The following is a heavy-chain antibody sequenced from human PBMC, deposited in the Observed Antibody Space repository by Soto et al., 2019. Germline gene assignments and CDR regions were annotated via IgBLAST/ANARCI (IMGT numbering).Heavy chain of an antibody. D-gene: IGHD2-15*01. CDR3: ARGYCSGGSCYINSVSVDWFDP. CDR1: GYTFTSYG. CDR2: ISAYNGNT. V-gene: IGHV1-18*04. J-gene: IGHJ5*02. Sequence: GCSVTVSCKASGYTFTSYGISWVRQVPGQGLEWMGWISAYNGNTNYAQKLQGRVTMTTDTSTSTAYMELRSLRSDDTDVYYGARGYCSGGSCYINSVSVDWFDPWGQGTLVTVS.